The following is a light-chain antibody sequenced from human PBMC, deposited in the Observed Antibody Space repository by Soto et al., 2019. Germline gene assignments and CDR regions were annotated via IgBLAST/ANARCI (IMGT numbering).Light chain of an antibody. J-gene: IGKJ1*01. Sequence: DIQMTQSPYSLSASVGDRITITCQASQDIYNYLNWYQQKPGKAPKLLIYKASTLKSGVPSRFSGSGSGTEFTLTISSLQPDDFATYYCQHYNSYSEAFGQGTKVDIK. CDR1: QDIYNY. V-gene: IGKV1-5*03. CDR3: QHYNSYSEA. CDR2: KAS.